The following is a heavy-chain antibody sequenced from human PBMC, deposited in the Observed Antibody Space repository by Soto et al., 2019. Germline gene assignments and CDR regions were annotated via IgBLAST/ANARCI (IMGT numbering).Heavy chain of an antibody. D-gene: IGHD2-21*02. J-gene: IGHJ5*02. CDR1: GFTFSNSA. Sequence: PGGSLRLSCVASGFTFSNSAMSWVRHVPGKGLEWAAGISSSGGRTNYADSVKGRFTISRDNSKDTLYLQMNSLRAEDTALYYCAKVQEFCGFNCYIVDPWGQGVLVTVSS. CDR3: AKVQEFCGFNCYIVDP. V-gene: IGHV3-23*01. CDR2: ISSSGGRT.